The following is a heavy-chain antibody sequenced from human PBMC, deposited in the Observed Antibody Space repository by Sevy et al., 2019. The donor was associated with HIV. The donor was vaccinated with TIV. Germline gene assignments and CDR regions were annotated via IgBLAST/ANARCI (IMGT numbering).Heavy chain of an antibody. J-gene: IGHJ3*02. CDR1: GFTFSSHD. CDR3: ARDLRSNFFDAFDI. CDR2: ISGAGGSK. Sequence: GESLKISCAVSGFTFSSHDMTWVRQAPGKGLEWVSGISGAGGSKWYADSVKGRFAISRDNSKNTLYLQMNTLRTEDTAMYSCARDLRSNFFDAFDIWGQGTMVTVSS. D-gene: IGHD3-3*01. V-gene: IGHV3-23*01.